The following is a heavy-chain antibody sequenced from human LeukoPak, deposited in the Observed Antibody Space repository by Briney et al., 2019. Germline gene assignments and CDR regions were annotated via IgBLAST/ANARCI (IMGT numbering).Heavy chain of an antibody. CDR3: ARLTMIVGAVGAFDI. CDR2: IYYSGST. J-gene: IGHJ3*02. D-gene: IGHD3-22*01. CDR1: GGSISSYY. Sequence: SETLSLTCTVSGGSISSYYWSWIRQPPGKGLEWIGYIYYSGSTNYNPSLKSRVTISVDTSKNQFSLKLSSVTAADTAVYYCARLTMIVGAVGAFDIWGQGTMVTVSS. V-gene: IGHV4-59*08.